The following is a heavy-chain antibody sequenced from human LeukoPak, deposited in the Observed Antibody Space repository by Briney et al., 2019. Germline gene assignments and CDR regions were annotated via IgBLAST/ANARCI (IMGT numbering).Heavy chain of an antibody. Sequence: PSKTLPLPCTVSGGSISSYYWSWIRQPPGKGLEWIGYIYYSGSTNYNPSLKGRVTISVDTSKNQFSLKLSSVTAADTAVYYCARERYSYGNIFDYWGQGTLVTVSS. CDR3: ARERYSYGNIFDY. D-gene: IGHD5-18*01. V-gene: IGHV4-59*08. CDR1: GGSISSYY. CDR2: IYYSGST. J-gene: IGHJ4*02.